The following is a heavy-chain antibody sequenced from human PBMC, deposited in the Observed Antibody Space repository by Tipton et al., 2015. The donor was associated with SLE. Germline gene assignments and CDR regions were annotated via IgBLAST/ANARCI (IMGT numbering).Heavy chain of an antibody. J-gene: IGHJ6*02. Sequence: GSLRLSCTASGFAVSTDYISWVRQAPGKGLEWVSTFYSGVIEDYAESVKGRFTISRDNLKNTLYLQMNSLRADDTAVYFCARDVVDTALYRNQYSFHYYGTDVWGQGSTVIVSS. CDR3: ARDVVDTALYRNQYSFHYYGTDV. CDR1: GFAVSTDY. D-gene: IGHD5-18*01. CDR2: FYSGVIE. V-gene: IGHV3-53*05.